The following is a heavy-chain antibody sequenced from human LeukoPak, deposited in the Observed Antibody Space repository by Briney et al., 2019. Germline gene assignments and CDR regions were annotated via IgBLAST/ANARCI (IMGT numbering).Heavy chain of an antibody. CDR2: ISGSGGGT. J-gene: IGHJ4*02. D-gene: IGHD3-10*01. CDR1: GFSFSSYA. CDR3: AKEYYYGSGSYSPYYFDY. Sequence: QPGGSLRLSCAASGFSFSSYAMSWVRPAPGKGLEWVSAISGSGGGTYYADSVKGRFTISRDNSKNTLYLQMNSLRAEDTAVYYCAKEYYYGSGSYSPYYFDYWGQGTLVTVSS. V-gene: IGHV3-23*01.